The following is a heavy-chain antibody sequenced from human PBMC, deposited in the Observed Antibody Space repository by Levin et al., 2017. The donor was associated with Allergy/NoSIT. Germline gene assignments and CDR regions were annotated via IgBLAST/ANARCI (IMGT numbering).Heavy chain of an antibody. CDR1: GFTFSSYS. Sequence: GESLKISCAASGFTFSSYSMNWVRQAPGKGLEWVSYISSSSSTIYYADSVKGRFTISRDNAKNSLYLQMNSLRAEDTAVYYCARDRSFMVRGVLDYWGQGTLVTVSS. CDR2: ISSSSSTI. J-gene: IGHJ4*02. D-gene: IGHD3-10*01. CDR3: ARDRSFMVRGVLDY. V-gene: IGHV3-48*01.